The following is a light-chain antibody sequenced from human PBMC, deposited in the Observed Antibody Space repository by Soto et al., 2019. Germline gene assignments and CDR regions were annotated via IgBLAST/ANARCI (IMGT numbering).Light chain of an antibody. CDR1: QSVSSN. CDR2: GAS. Sequence: EIVMTQSPATLSVSPGERATLSCRASQSVSSNLAWYQQKPGQAPRLLLYGASTRTTGIPARFSGSGSGTEFTLTISSLQSEDFAVYYWQQYNYWPPWTVGQGTNVELK. V-gene: IGKV3-15*01. CDR3: QQYNYWPPWT. J-gene: IGKJ1*01.